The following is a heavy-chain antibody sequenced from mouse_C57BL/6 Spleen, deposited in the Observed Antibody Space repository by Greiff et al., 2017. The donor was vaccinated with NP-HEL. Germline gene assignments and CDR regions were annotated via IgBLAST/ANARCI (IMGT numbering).Heavy chain of an antibody. J-gene: IGHJ2*01. CDR3: ARSYCSGNLDY. D-gene: IGHD6-1*01. V-gene: IGHV1-54*01. CDR2: INPGSGGT. CDR1: GYTFTNYL. Sequence: QVQLQQSGAELVKPGASVKVSCKASGYTFTNYLMEWVKQRPGQGLEWIGVINPGSGGTNYNEKFKGKATLTVDKSSSTAYMQLSSLTSEDSAVYFCARSYCSGNLDYWGQGTTLTVSS.